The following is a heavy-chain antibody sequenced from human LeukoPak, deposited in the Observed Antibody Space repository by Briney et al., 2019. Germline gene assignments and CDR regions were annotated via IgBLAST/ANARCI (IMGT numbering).Heavy chain of an antibody. Sequence: ASVKVSCKVSGYTLTELSMHWVRQAPGKGLEWMGGFDPEDGETIYAQKFQGRVTMTEGTSTDTAYMELSSLRSEDTAVYYCARAYYDSSGYYYVWDYWGQGTLVTVSS. J-gene: IGHJ4*02. D-gene: IGHD3-22*01. CDR2: FDPEDGET. CDR1: GYTLTELS. V-gene: IGHV1-24*01. CDR3: ARAYYDSSGYYYVWDY.